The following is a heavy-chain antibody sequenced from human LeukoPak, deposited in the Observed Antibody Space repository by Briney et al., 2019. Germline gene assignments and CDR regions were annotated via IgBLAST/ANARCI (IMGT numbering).Heavy chain of an antibody. CDR3: ASAPAGTGYFDY. CDR2: INAGNGNT. CDR1: GYTFTSYA. D-gene: IGHD6-13*01. J-gene: IGHJ4*02. V-gene: IGHV1-3*01. Sequence: ASVKVSCKASGYTFTSYAMHWVRQAPGQRLEWMGWINAGNGNTKYSQKFQGRVTITRDTSASTAYMELSSLRSEDTAVYYCASAPAGTGYFDYWGQGTLVTVSS.